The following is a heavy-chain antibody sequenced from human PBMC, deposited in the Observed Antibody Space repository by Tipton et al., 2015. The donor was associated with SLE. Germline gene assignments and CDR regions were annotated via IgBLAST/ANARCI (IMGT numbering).Heavy chain of an antibody. V-gene: IGHV4-59*01. J-gene: IGHJ4*02. Sequence: TLSLTCTVSGGSISNYYWSWIRQPPGKGLEWIGYIFNSGSTNYNPSLKSRATISVDTSKIQFSLKLSSVTPADTAVYYCARDLAWGSWGYWGQGTLVSVSS. CDR1: GGSISNYY. D-gene: IGHD7-27*01. CDR3: ARDLAWGSWGY. CDR2: IFNSGST.